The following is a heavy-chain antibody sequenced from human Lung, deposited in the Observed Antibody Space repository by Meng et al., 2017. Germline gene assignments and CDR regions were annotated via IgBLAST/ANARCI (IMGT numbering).Heavy chain of an antibody. V-gene: IGHV4-4*07. Sequence: VQLRGSGPGLVMPSETLFLTCTVSGGSISSYYWSWVRQPAGKGLEWIGRINTSGSTNYNPSLESRATISVDTSQNNLSLKLSSVTAADSAVYYCARGPTTMAHDFDYWGQGTLVTVSS. CDR2: INTSGST. D-gene: IGHD4-11*01. J-gene: IGHJ4*02. CDR1: GGSISSYY. CDR3: ARGPTTMAHDFDY.